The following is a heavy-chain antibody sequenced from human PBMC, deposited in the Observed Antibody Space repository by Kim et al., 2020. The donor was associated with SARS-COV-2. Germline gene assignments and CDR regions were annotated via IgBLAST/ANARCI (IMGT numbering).Heavy chain of an antibody. CDR2: INHSGST. CDR3: CRAGSPWLVRPIFYYFDY. V-gene: IGHV4-34*01. J-gene: IGHJ4*01. CDR1: GGSFSGYY. D-gene: IGHD6-19*01. Sequence: SETLSLTCAVYGGSFSGYYWSWIRQPPRKGLEWIGEINHSGSTNYNPSLKSRVTISVDTSKNQFSLQLSSVTAADTAVYYCCRAGSPWLVRPIFYYFDY.